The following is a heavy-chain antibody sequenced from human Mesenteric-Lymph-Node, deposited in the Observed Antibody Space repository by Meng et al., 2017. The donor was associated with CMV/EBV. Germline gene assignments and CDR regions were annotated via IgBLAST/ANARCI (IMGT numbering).Heavy chain of an antibody. CDR3: ARTNNRGFDY. CDR1: EYTFSSYA. V-gene: IGHV1-3*04. Sequence: QLQLVQSGHVVKKPGAPGNVSCKASEYTFSSYAMHWVRPATGQRLEWMGWINIVEDKTKTAQNFQGRVTHTRDTSANTAYMELSSLRYDDTALYYCARTNNRGFDYWGQGTLVTVSS. CDR2: INIVEDKT. J-gene: IGHJ4*02. D-gene: IGHD1/OR15-1a*01.